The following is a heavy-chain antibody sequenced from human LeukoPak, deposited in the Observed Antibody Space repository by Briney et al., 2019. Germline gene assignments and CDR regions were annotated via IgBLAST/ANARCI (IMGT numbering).Heavy chain of an antibody. CDR3: ARHLTGSSVCIEY. V-gene: IGHV4-4*09. CDR2: IYTSGST. D-gene: IGHD2-8*02. Sequence: SETLSLTCTVSDGSISNYYGSWIRQPPGKGLECIGYIYTSGSTNYNPSLKSRVTISVDTSKNQFSLKLSSVTAADTAVYYCARHLTGSSVCIEYWGQGTLVTVSS. J-gene: IGHJ4*02. CDR1: DGSISNYY.